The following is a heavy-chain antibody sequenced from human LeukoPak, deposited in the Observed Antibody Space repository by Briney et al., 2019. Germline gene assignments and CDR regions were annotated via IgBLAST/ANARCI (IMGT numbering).Heavy chain of an antibody. Sequence: GASVKVSCKASGYTFTGYYMHWVRQAPGQGLEWMGRINPNSGGTNYAQKFQGRVTMTRDTSISTAYMELSRLRSDDTAVYYCARVGDISGNPLDYWGQGTLVTVSS. CDR3: ARVGDISGNPLDY. V-gene: IGHV1-2*06. J-gene: IGHJ4*02. CDR2: INPNSGGT. D-gene: IGHD3-22*01. CDR1: GYTFTGYY.